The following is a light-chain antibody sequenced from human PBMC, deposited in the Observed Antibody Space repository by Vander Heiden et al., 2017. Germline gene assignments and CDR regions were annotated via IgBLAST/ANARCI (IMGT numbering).Light chain of an antibody. CDR1: KLGDKF. CDR2: QNT. Sequence: SFELTQPPSVSVSPGQTASITCSGNKLGDKFASWYQLRPGPSPVLVISQNTKRPSGIPERFSGSNSGNTATLTISVTQAMDEADYYCQAWDTNTYVFGTGTKVTVL. CDR3: QAWDTNTYV. J-gene: IGLJ1*01. V-gene: IGLV3-1*01.